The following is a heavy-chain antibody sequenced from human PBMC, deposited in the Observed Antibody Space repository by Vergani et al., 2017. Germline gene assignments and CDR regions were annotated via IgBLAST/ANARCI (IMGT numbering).Heavy chain of an antibody. CDR2: IIPIFGTA. J-gene: IGHJ3*02. D-gene: IGHD3-9*01. V-gene: IGHV1-69*01. CDR1: GGTFSSYA. CDR3: AREGYYDILTGYFDAFDI. Sequence: QVQLVQSGAEVKKPGSSVKVSCKASGGTFSSYAISWVRQAPGQGLEWMGGIIPIFGTANYAQKFQGRVTITADESTSTAYMELSSLRSEDTAVYYCAREGYYDILTGYFDAFDIWGQGTMVTVSS.